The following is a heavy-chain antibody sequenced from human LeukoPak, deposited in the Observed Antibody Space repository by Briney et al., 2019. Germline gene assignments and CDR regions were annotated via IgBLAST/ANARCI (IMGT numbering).Heavy chain of an antibody. Sequence: PGGSLRLSCAASGFTFSSYAMHWVRQAPGKGLEWVAFIRYDGSNKYYADSVKGRFTISRDNSKNTLYLQMNSLRAEDTAVYYCAKDLYGGNSGGRLFDYWGQGTLVTVSS. D-gene: IGHD4-23*01. CDR1: GFTFSSYA. CDR3: AKDLYGGNSGGRLFDY. CDR2: IRYDGSNK. J-gene: IGHJ4*02. V-gene: IGHV3-30*02.